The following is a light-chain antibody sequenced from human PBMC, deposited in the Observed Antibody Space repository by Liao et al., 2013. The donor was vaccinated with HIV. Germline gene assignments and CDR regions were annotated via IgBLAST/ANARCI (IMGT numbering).Light chain of an antibody. V-gene: IGLV3-1*01. CDR1: KLGDKY. CDR3: QAWDSSPYVV. J-gene: IGLJ2*01. CDR2: QHS. Sequence: SYELTQPPSVSVSPGQTASITCSGDKLGDKYSCWYQQKPGQSPVLVIYQHSKRPSGIPERFSGSNSGNTATLTISGTQAMDEADYYCQAWDSSPYVVFGGGTKLTVL.